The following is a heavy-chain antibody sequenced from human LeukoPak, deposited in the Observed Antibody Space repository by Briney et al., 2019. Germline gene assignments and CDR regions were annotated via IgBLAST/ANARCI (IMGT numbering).Heavy chain of an antibody. CDR1: GFTFSDYY. CDR3: ARGAPPERTSSGWCQRALFSHSYYFDY. D-gene: IGHD6-19*01. J-gene: IGHJ4*02. CDR2: INHSGST. V-gene: IGHV4-34*01. Sequence: GSLRLSCAASGFTFSDYYMSWIRQPPGKGLEWIGEINHSGSTNYNPSLKSRVTISVDTSKNQFSLKLSSVTAADTAVYYCARGAPPERTSSGWCQRALFSHSYYFDYWGQGTLVTVSS.